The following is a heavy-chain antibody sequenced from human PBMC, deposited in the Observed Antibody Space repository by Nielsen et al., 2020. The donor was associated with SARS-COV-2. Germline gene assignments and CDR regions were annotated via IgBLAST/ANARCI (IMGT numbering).Heavy chain of an antibody. D-gene: IGHD4-17*01. Sequence: GESLKISCTASGFSFMTYTMHWVRQAPGKGLEWVAAILHYGGNVYHADSVKGRFTISRDNSRNTLYLQMNTLRPEDTAVYSCARDAYGDLIYCMDVWGRGTTVTVSS. J-gene: IGHJ6*02. CDR3: ARDAYGDLIYCMDV. CDR1: GFSFMTYT. V-gene: IGHV3-30*04. CDR2: ILHYGGNV.